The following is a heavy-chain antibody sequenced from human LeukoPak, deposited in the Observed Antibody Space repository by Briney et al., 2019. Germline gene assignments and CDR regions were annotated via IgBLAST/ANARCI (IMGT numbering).Heavy chain of an antibody. CDR3: ARGSDMYYDSSGSFDY. D-gene: IGHD3-22*01. CDR2: ISSSGSTI. V-gene: IGHV3-11*01. CDR1: GFGFNDHY. J-gene: IGHJ4*02. Sequence: GSLRLSCAGSGFGFNDHYMTWIRQAPGKGLEWISYISSSGSTIYYADSVKGRFTISKDNAKNSVFLQMDSLKAEDTAVYYCARGSDMYYDSSGSFDYWGQGTLVTVSA.